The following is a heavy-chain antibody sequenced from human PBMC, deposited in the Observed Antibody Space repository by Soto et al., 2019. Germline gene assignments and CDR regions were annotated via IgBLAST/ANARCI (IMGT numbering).Heavy chain of an antibody. Sequence: SETLSLTCTVSGGSISSYYWSWIRQPPGKGLEWIGYIYYSGSTNYNPSLKSRVTISVDTSKNQFSLKLSSVTAADTAVYYCARASGGSGSYYNVFWFDPWGQGTLVTVS. D-gene: IGHD3-10*01. V-gene: IGHV4-59*01. CDR1: GGSISSYY. CDR3: ARASGGSGSYYNVFWFDP. J-gene: IGHJ5*02. CDR2: IYYSGST.